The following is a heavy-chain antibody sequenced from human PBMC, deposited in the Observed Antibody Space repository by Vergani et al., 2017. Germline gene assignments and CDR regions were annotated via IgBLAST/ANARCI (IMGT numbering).Heavy chain of an antibody. D-gene: IGHD6-13*01. CDR1: GLTFSSYA. Sequence: EVQLLESGGGFVQPGGSLRLSCAASGLTFSSYAMNWVRQAPGKGLEWVSGITGSAANTYYADSVKGRFTISRDNANKMLFLQMNSLRAEDTAGYYCVKELEAGVATFSFDYWGQGTLVSVSS. CDR2: ITGSAANT. V-gene: IGHV3-23*01. J-gene: IGHJ4*02. CDR3: VKELEAGVATFSFDY.